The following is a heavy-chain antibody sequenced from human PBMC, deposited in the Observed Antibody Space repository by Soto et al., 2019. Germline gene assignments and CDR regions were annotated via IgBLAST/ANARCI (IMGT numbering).Heavy chain of an antibody. CDR2: ISHDGGNK. J-gene: IGHJ4*02. CDR1: GFTFSSTG. V-gene: IGHV3-30*18. D-gene: IGHD6-19*01. Sequence: ESGGGVVQPGGALRLSCAASGFTFSSTGMHWVRQAPGKGLEWMAVISHDGGNKYYGDSVKGRFTISRDNSKNTLYLQMNSLRADDTAVYYCAKDWGIAVAAHWGQGTLVTVSS. CDR3: AKDWGIAVAAH.